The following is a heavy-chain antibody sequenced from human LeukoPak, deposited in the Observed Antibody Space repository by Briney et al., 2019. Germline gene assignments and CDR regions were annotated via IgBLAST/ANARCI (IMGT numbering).Heavy chain of an antibody. D-gene: IGHD5-12*01. Sequence: SETLSLTCAVSGGSFSGYYWSWIRRPPGKGLVWIGEINHGGSTNYNPSLKSRVTISVDTSKNQFSLKLSSMTAADTAVYYCARCEGYSANDRSDYWGQGTLVTVSS. J-gene: IGHJ4*02. V-gene: IGHV4-34*01. CDR1: GGSFSGYY. CDR3: ARCEGYSANDRSDY. CDR2: INHGGST.